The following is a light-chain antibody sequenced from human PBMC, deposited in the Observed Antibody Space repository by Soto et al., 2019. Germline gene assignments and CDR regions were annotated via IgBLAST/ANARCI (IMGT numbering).Light chain of an antibody. J-gene: IGLJ1*01. Sequence: QSVLTQPPSVSGAPGQRVTISCTGSSSNIGANYDVHWYQQRPGTAPKLLIFGNSNRPSGVPDRFSGSESGTSASLAITGLQADDEGDYYCQSYDTTLSARYVFGTGTKLTVL. V-gene: IGLV1-40*01. CDR2: GNS. CDR1: SSNIGANYD. CDR3: QSYDTTLSARYV.